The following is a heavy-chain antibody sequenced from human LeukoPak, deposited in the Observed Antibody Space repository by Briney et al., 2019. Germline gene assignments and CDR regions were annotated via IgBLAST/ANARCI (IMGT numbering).Heavy chain of an antibody. V-gene: IGHV1-69*04. D-gene: IGHD4-23*01. CDR1: GGTFSSYT. Sequence: SVTVSCKASGGTFSSYTISWVRQAPGQGLEWMGRIIPILGIANYAQKFQGRVTITADKSTSTAYMELSSLRSEDAAVYYCARDRNGGNLVDYWGQGTLVTVSS. J-gene: IGHJ4*02. CDR3: ARDRNGGNLVDY. CDR2: IIPILGIA.